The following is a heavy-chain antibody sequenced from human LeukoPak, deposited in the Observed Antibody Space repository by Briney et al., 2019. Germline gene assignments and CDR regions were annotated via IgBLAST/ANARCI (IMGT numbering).Heavy chain of an antibody. CDR3: AKDKLDWLEGFDY. V-gene: IGHV3-23*01. CDR1: GFTFSSYA. J-gene: IGHJ4*02. Sequence: GGSLRLSCAASGFTFSSYAMSWVRQAPGKGLEWVSAISGSGGSTYYADSVKGRFTISRDNSKNTLYLQMNSMRAEDTAVYYCAKDKLDWLEGFDYWGQGTLVTVSS. CDR2: ISGSGGST. D-gene: IGHD3/OR15-3a*01.